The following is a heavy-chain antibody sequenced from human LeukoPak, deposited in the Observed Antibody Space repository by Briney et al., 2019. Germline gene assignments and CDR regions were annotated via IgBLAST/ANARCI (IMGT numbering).Heavy chain of an antibody. CDR2: INDGGSGK. D-gene: IGHD4-17*01. V-gene: IGHV3-7*03. J-gene: IGHJ4*02. CDR3: ARAVTSTEGY. CDR1: GFVLSNYW. Sequence: GGSLRLSCAASGFVLSNYWMTWVRQAPEKGLEWVASINDGGSGKYYVDSVKGRFTISRDNAQKSLYLEMDSLRAEDTAVYFCARAVTSTEGYWGQGTLVTVSS.